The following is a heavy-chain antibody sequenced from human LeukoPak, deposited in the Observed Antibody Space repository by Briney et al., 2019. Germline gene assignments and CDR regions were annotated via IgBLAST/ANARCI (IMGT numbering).Heavy chain of an antibody. CDR3: ARVAYCGGDCYSEPIDY. V-gene: IGHV4-30-4*01. CDR1: GGSISSGDFY. J-gene: IGHJ4*02. Sequence: ASETLSLTCTVSGGSISSGDFYWSWIRQPPGKGLEWIGYIYYSGSTYYNPSLKSRVTISVDTSKNQFSLKLSSVTAADTAVYYCARVAYCGGDCYSEPIDYWGQGTLVTVSS. CDR2: IYYSGST. D-gene: IGHD2-21*02.